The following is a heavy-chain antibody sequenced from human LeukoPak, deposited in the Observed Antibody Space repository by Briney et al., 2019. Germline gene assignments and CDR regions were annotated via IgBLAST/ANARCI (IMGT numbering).Heavy chain of an antibody. Sequence: SETLSLTCTVSGGSMRSYYWSWIRQPPGKGLELVGYVYYSGTANYNPSLESRVTILVDTSKNQFSLNLSSVTAADTAVYYCARTKSGWYYSDYWGQGTLVSVSS. J-gene: IGHJ4*02. D-gene: IGHD6-19*01. CDR1: GGSMRSYY. CDR3: ARTKSGWYYSDY. CDR2: VYYSGTA. V-gene: IGHV4-59*08.